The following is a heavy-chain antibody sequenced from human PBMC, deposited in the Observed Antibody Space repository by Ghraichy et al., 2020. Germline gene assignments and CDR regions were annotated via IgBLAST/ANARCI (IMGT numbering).Heavy chain of an antibody. J-gene: IGHJ4*02. V-gene: IGHV2-5*02. CDR2: IYWDDDK. CDR3: SRRQRYAQSRFYFDY. D-gene: IGHD5-24*01. CDR1: GFSLTTNGVG. Sequence: SGPTLVKPTQTLTLTCTFSGFSLTTNGVGVGWIRQPPGKALEWLALIYWDDDKRYSPSLKSRLTITKDTSKNQVVLTMTNMDPVDTATYYCSRRQRYAQSRFYFDYWGQGTLVTVSS.